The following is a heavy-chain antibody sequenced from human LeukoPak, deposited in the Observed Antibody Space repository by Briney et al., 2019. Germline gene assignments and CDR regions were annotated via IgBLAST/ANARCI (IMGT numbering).Heavy chain of an antibody. CDR3: AKRSEGFDY. V-gene: IGHV3-23*01. J-gene: IGHJ4*02. CDR1: GLTCGSCA. CDR2: ISGSGGNT. Sequence: PGGSLRLSCAASGLTCGSCAMSWVRQAPGKGLEWVSSISGSGGNTYYADSVKGRFTVSRDTSKNTLYLQMNSLRAEDTAVYYCAKRSEGFDYWGQGTLVTVSS.